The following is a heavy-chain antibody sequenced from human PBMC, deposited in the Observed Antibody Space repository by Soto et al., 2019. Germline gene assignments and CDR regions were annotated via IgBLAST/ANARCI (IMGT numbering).Heavy chain of an antibody. CDR1: GFTFSSYA. J-gene: IGHJ4*02. CDR3: ARESDH. V-gene: IGHV3-23*01. CDR2: ISGSGGGT. Sequence: GSLRLSCAASGFTFSSYAMSWVRQAPGKGLEWVSTISGSGGGTYYADSMKGRFTISRDNSNNTLYLQMYSLRVEDTAVYYCARESDHWGQGTLVTVSS.